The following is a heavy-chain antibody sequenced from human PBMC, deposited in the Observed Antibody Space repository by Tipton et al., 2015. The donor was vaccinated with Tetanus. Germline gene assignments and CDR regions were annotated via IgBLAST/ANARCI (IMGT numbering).Heavy chain of an antibody. CDR1: GGSITNSDYY. CDR2: IYFSGSS. V-gene: IGHV4-39*01. J-gene: IGHJ4*02. CDR3: ARQHSREYSLDS. Sequence: TLSLTCIVSGGSITNSDYYWAWIRQPPGKGLEWIGSIYFSGSSYYNPSVQSRLTLSVDTSKNHFSLTLRSVTATDTAVYFCARQHSREYSLDSWGQGALVPVSS.